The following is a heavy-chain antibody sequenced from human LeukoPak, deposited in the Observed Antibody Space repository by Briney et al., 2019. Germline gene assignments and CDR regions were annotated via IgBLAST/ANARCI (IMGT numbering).Heavy chain of an antibody. J-gene: IGHJ4*02. D-gene: IGHD6-19*01. CDR2: INWNGGST. CDR1: GFTFDDYG. CDR3: ARGDTGYSSGWGIVVGY. V-gene: IGHV3-20*04. Sequence: GGSLRLSCAASGFTFDDYGMSWVRQAPGKGLEWVSGINWNGGSTGYADSVKGRFTISRDNAKNSLFLQMNSLRAEDTAVYYCARGDTGYSSGWGIVVGYWGQGTLVTVSS.